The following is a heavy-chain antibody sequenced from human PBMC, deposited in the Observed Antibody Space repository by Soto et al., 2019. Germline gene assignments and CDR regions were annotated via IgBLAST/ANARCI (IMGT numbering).Heavy chain of an antibody. CDR1: GFTFSSYG. CDR2: IWYDGSNK. D-gene: IGHD6-13*01. Sequence: ESGGGVVQPGRSLRLSCAASGFTFSSYGMHWVRQAPGKGLEWVAVIWYDGSNKYYADSVKGRFTISRDNSKNTLYLQMNSLRAEDTAVYYCARDQALYSSSWSFDYWGQGTLVTVSS. CDR3: ARDQALYSSSWSFDY. J-gene: IGHJ4*02. V-gene: IGHV3-33*01.